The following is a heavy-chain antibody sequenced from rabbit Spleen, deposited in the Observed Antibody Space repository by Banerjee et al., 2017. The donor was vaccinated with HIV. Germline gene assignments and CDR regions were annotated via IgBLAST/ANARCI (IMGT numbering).Heavy chain of an antibody. CDR2: IDPVFGIT. Sequence: QELLVESGGGLVQPEGSLTLTCTASGFTISSSYYMCWVRQAPGKGLEWIGYIDPVFGITYYANWVNGRFSISRENAQNTVFLQMTSLTDADTATYFCARDLDGVIGWNFGWWGQGTLVTVS. V-gene: IGHV1S47*01. CDR1: GFTISSSYY. J-gene: IGHJ3*01. D-gene: IGHD4-1*01. CDR3: ARDLDGVIGWNFGW.